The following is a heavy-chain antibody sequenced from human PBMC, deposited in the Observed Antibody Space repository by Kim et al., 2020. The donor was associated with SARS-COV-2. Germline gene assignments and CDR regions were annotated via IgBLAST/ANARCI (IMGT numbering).Heavy chain of an antibody. CDR3: ARDGSWYQNGYFDY. CDR2: IYYSGST. V-gene: IGHV4-59*01. CDR1: GGSISSYY. J-gene: IGHJ4*02. Sequence: SETLSLTCTVSGGSISSYYWSWIRQPPGKGLEWIGYIYYSGSTNYNASLKSRVTISVDTSKNQFSLKLSSVTAADTAVYYCARDGSWYQNGYFDYWGQGTLVTVSS. D-gene: IGHD6-13*01.